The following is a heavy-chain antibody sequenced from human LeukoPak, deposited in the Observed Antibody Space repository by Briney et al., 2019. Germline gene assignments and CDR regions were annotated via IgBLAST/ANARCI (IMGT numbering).Heavy chain of an antibody. V-gene: IGHV1-18*04. Sequence: ASVKVSCKASGYTFTSYGISWVRQAPGQGLEWMGWISAYNGNTNYAQKLQGRVTMTTDTSTSTAYMELRSLRSDDTAVYYCARDTYYDILAGSSGVVLGMDVWGKGPTVTVSS. D-gene: IGHD3-9*01. J-gene: IGHJ6*04. CDR2: ISAYNGNT. CDR3: ARDTYYDILAGSSGVVLGMDV. CDR1: GYTFTSYG.